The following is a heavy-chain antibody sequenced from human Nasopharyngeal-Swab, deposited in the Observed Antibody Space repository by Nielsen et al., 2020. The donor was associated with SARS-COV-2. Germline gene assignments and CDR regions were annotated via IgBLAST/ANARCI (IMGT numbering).Heavy chain of an antibody. V-gene: IGHV3-33*01. CDR3: ARGGLDSSSWYGYYFDY. Sequence: SLKLSCAASGFTFSIYGMHWFRQAPVKGLEWVSVIWYDGSNKYYADSVKGRFTISRDNSKNTLYRQMNSLRAEDTAVYYCARGGLDSSSWYGYYFDYWGQGTLVTVSS. CDR1: GFTFSIYG. J-gene: IGHJ4*02. D-gene: IGHD6-13*01. CDR2: IWYDGSNK.